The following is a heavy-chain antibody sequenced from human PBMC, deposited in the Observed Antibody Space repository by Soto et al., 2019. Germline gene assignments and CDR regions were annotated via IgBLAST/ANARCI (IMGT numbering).Heavy chain of an antibody. CDR2: IYYSWST. CDR3: ARLHSSGWQDY. V-gene: IGHV4-59*08. D-gene: IGHD6-19*01. Sequence: QVQLQESGPGLVKPSETLSLTCTVSGGSISSYYWSWIRQPPGKGLEWIGYIYYSWSTNYNPSLKSRVTISVDTSKNQFSLKLSSVTAADTAVYYCARLHSSGWQDYWGQGTLVTVSS. J-gene: IGHJ4*02. CDR1: GGSISSYY.